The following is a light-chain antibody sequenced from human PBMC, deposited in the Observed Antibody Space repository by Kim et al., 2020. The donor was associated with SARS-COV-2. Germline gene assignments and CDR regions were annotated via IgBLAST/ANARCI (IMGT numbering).Light chain of an antibody. V-gene: IGKV3-20*01. CDR2: SAS. CDR3: QQYGIAPPYT. Sequence: VLTQSPGTLSLSPGEIATLSCRASQSVCSNCLAWYQQKPGQAPRLLIYSASTRATAIPDRFSGSGSGTDFTLSISRLEPEDSAVYYCQQYGIAPPYTFGQGTKLEI. J-gene: IGKJ2*01. CDR1: QSVCSNC.